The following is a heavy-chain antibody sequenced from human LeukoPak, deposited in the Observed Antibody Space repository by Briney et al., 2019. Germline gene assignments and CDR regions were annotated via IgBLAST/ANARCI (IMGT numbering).Heavy chain of an antibody. J-gene: IGHJ4*02. CDR3: ARGGDYRFDY. CDR2: IHHSGST. V-gene: IGHV4-4*02. Sequence: SSETLSLTCAVSGGSISSGSWWGWIRPPPGKGLEWIGEIHHSGSTNYNPSLKSRVTLSVDKSKNQLSLRLTSVTAADTAVYYCARGGDYRFDYWGQGTLVTVSS. CDR1: GGSISSGSW. D-gene: IGHD4-17*01.